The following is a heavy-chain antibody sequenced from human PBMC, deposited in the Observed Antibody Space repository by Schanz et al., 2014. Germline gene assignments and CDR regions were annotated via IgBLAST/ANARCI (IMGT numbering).Heavy chain of an antibody. Sequence: QVQLVESGGDVVQPGRSLRLSCAASGFTFSSYGMHWVRQAPGKGLEWVAVISYDGSHKDYADSVKGRFTISRDNAKKSLDLHMNSLTAEDTAVYYCATENWWTVEKWGQGTLVTVSS. D-gene: IGHD2-15*01. J-gene: IGHJ4*02. CDR2: ISYDGSHK. CDR1: GFTFSSYG. CDR3: ATENWWTVEK. V-gene: IGHV3-30*19.